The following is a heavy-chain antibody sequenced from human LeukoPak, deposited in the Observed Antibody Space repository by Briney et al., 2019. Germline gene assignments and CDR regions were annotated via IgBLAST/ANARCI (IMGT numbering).Heavy chain of an antibody. Sequence: GGSLRLSCEVSGFAFGSEAMSWVRQAPGKGLEWVSAISGSGGSTYYADSVKGRFTISRDNSKNTLYLQMNSLRAEDTAVYYCAKDKLRFLEKNYYYMDVWGKGTTVTVSS. J-gene: IGHJ6*03. CDR2: ISGSGGST. CDR1: GFAFGSEA. D-gene: IGHD3-3*01. CDR3: AKDKLRFLEKNYYYMDV. V-gene: IGHV3-23*01.